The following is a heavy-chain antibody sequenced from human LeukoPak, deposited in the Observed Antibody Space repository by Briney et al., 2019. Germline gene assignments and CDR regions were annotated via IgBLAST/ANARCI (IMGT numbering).Heavy chain of an antibody. CDR2: IIPIFGTA. Sequence: ASVKVSCKASGYTFTSYYMHWVRQAPGQGLEWMGGIIPIFGTANYAQKFQGRVTITADESTSTAYMELSSLRSEDTAVYYCARGYCTNGVCYPTYYYYYYMDVWGKGTTVTVSS. CDR1: GYTFTSYY. V-gene: IGHV1-69*13. D-gene: IGHD2-8*01. CDR3: ARGYCTNGVCYPTYYYYYYMDV. J-gene: IGHJ6*03.